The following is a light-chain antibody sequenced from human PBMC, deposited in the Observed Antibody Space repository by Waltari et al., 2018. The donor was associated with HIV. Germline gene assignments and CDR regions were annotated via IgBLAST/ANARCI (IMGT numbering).Light chain of an antibody. CDR2: EVN. V-gene: IGLV2-8*01. CDR1: RSDVGGSND. Sequence: QSALTQPPSAPGSSAQSVTIACTGTRSDVGGSNDISWYHQHPGNSPKLMIYEVNKRPSGVPDRFSGSKSANTASLAVAVLQADDEADYYCNSYAGSNNWVFGGGTKLTVL. CDR3: NSYAGSNNWV. J-gene: IGLJ3*02.